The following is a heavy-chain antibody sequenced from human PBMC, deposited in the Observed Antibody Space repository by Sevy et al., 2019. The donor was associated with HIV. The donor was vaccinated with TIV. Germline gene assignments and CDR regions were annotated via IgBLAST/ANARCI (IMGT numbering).Heavy chain of an antibody. CDR3: ARVVGSCGWYVDY. Sequence: GGSLRLSCAATGFTVSSNYMSWVRQAPGKGLEWVSVIYSGGSTYYADSVKGRFTISGGNSKNALYLHMNSLGAEDTGVYYYARVVGSCGWYVDYWGQGTLVTVSS. D-gene: IGHD6-19*01. V-gene: IGHV3-53*01. CDR1: GFTVSSNY. CDR2: IYSGGST. J-gene: IGHJ4*02.